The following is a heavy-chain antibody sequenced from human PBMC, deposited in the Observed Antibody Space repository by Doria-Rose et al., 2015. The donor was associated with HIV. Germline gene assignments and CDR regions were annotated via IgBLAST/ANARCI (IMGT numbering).Heavy chain of an antibody. CDR3: AKDRIRVVQAATTLDF. J-gene: IGHJ4*02. CDR1: GYTFTRYA. V-gene: IGHV1-3*01. Sequence: QVQLVQSGAEVKKPGASVRVSCKASGYTFTRYAMHWVRQAPDQRPEWLGWINVDNGNTGYSQKFQGRLTITRDTSASTAYMELSSLTSDDTAVYYCAKDRIRVVQAATTLDFWGQGTLVTVSS. D-gene: IGHD2-2*01. CDR2: INVDNGNT.